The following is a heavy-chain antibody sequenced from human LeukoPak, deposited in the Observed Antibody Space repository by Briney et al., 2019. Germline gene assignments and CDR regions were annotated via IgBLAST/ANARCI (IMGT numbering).Heavy chain of an antibody. CDR3: RTSTGGF. V-gene: IGHV3-30*03. CDR1: GFTFSSYG. J-gene: IGHJ4*02. D-gene: IGHD5-12*01. Sequence: GGSLRLSCAASGFTFSSYGMHWVRQAPGKGLEWVTFISYDRSNNYYADSVKGRFTISRDNSKNTLYLQMNSLRTEDTAVYYVRTSTGGFWGQGTLVTVSS. CDR2: ISYDRSNN.